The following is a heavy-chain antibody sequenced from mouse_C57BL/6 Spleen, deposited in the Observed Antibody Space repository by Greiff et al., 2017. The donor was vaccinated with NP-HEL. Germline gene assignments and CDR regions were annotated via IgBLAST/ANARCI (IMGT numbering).Heavy chain of an antibody. D-gene: IGHD4-1*02. CDR2: IHPSDSDT. V-gene: IGHV1-74*01. J-gene: IGHJ1*03. CDR1: GYTFTSYW. Sequence: QVQLKQPGAELVKPGASVKVSCKASGYTFTSYWMHWVKQRPGQGLEWIGRIHPSDSDTNYNQKFKGKATLTVDKSSSTAYMQLSSLTSEDSAVYYCAISTGDWYFDVWGTGTTVTVSS. CDR3: AISTGDWYFDV.